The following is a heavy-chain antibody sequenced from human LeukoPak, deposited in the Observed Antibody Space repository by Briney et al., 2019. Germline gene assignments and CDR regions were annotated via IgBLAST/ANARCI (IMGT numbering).Heavy chain of an antibody. CDR3: ARGASPSSSWMYYFDY. J-gene: IGHJ4*02. D-gene: IGHD6-13*01. CDR2: IYTSGST. V-gene: IGHV4-61*02. Sequence: PSETLSLTCTVSGGFISSGSYYWSWIRQPAGKGLEWIGRIYTSGSTNYNPSLKSRVTISVDTSKNQFSLKLSSVTAADTAVYYCARGASPSSSWMYYFDYWGQGTLVTVSS. CDR1: GGFISSGSYY.